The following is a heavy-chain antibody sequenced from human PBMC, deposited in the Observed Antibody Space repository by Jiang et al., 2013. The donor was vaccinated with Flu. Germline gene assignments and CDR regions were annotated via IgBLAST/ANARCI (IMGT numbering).Heavy chain of an antibody. CDR1: GGSISSGGYY. V-gene: IGHV4-31*03. D-gene: IGHD2-15*01. J-gene: IGHJ4*02. CDR3: ARIPRNCRSGTCYVDY. Sequence: LLKPSETLSLTCTVSGGSISSGGYYWTWIRQQPGKGLEWIGYIYYTESTYYNPSLKSRVTLSVDTSKNQFSLKLNSVTAADTAVYYCARIPRNCRSGTCYVDYWAQGTLVTVSS. CDR2: IYYTEST.